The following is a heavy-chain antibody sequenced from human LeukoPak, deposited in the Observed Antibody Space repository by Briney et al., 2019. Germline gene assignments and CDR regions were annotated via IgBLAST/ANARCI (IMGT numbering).Heavy chain of an antibody. CDR3: ARGGSGAKGAFDI. Sequence: GASVKVSCKGSGYTFSNYGISWVRQAPGQGLEWMGWISAYNGNTNSAQNLQGRVTMTTDTSTNTAYMELRSLRSGDTAVYYCARGGSGAKGAFDIWGQGTMVTVSS. D-gene: IGHD3-10*01. CDR1: GYTFSNYG. J-gene: IGHJ3*02. CDR2: ISAYNGNT. V-gene: IGHV1-18*01.